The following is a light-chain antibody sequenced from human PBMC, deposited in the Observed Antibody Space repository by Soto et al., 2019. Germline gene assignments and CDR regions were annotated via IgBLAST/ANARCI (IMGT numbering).Light chain of an antibody. CDR1: SSNIGSES. CDR2: SYN. Sequence: QSALTQPPSTSGTPGQRVTISFSGSSSNIGSESVNWYQQLPGTAPKLLIYSYNQRPSGVPDRFSGSKSGTSASLAISGLQSEDEADYICAAWDDSLNGYVFGLGTKVTVL. CDR3: AAWDDSLNGYV. V-gene: IGLV1-44*01. J-gene: IGLJ1*01.